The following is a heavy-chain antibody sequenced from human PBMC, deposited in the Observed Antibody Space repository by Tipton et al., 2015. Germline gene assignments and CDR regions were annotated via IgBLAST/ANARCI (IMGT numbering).Heavy chain of an antibody. D-gene: IGHD3-10*01. CDR2: IHYSGSI. V-gene: IGHV4-59*01. J-gene: IGHJ6*02. CDR3: ARFRYYGSESERGYFHGLDV. Sequence: TLSLTCTVSGAFINSYYWSWIRQPPGKGLEWVGYIHYSGSINYNPSLKSRVTISIDTSRTQFSLKLSSVTAADTAVYYCARFRYYGSESERGYFHGLDVWGQGTTVTVSS. CDR1: GAFINSYY.